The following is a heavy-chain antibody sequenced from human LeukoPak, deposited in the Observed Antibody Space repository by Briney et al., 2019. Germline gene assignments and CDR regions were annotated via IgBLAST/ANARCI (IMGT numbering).Heavy chain of an antibody. J-gene: IGHJ4*02. CDR1: GASISSYY. CDR3: ARGDGPDPYFDY. Sequence: SETLSLTRTVSGASISSYYWSWIREPPGKGLEWIGYIYYSGSTNYNPSLKSRVTISVDTSKNQFSLKLSSVTAADTAVYYCARGDGPDPYFDYWGQGTLVTVSS. V-gene: IGHV4-59*01. D-gene: IGHD5-24*01. CDR2: IYYSGST.